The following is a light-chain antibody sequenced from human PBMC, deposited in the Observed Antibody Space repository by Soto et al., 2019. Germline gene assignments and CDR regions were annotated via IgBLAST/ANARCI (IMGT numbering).Light chain of an antibody. CDR3: MQHTHWPHT. V-gene: IGKV2-30*02. CDR1: QCLEHRDGDTR. Sequence: DVVITHSPLSLPFTLLQPSSISCMSRQCLEHRDGDTRFSWYQQRPGQSPRRLIHAISNRDSGVPDRFSGSGSGTDFTLRISWVEAEDVGIYYCMQHTHWPHTFGQGTKVDIK. CDR2: AIS. J-gene: IGKJ1*01.